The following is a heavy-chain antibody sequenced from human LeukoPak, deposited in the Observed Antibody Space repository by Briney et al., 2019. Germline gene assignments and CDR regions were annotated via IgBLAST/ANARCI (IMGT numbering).Heavy chain of an antibody. CDR1: GSTFSAYY. Sequence: PGGSLRLSCVASGSTFSAYYMHWVRQPPGKGLVWVSHINIGGSRTTYADSVKGRFTISRDNAKNTLYLQMNSLRVEDTAVYYCARGGPAGIATNDYWGQGTLVTVSS. J-gene: IGHJ4*02. CDR2: INIGGSRT. V-gene: IGHV3-74*01. D-gene: IGHD2-21*01. CDR3: ARGGPAGIATNDY.